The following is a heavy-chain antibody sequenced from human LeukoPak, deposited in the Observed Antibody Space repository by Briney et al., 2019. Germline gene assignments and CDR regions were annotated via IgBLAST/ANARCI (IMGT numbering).Heavy chain of an antibody. CDR3: AKAPVTTCRGAYCYPFDY. Sequence: GGSLSLSCAASGLTFSSNAMSWVPQAPGKGREWVSTISGNDDTTYYADSVKGRFTSSRDSSKNTLVLQMNRLRPEDAAVYYCAKAPVTTCRGAYCYPFDYWGQGTLVTVSS. D-gene: IGHD2-21*01. CDR2: ISGNDDTT. CDR1: GLTFSSNA. V-gene: IGHV3-23*01. J-gene: IGHJ4*02.